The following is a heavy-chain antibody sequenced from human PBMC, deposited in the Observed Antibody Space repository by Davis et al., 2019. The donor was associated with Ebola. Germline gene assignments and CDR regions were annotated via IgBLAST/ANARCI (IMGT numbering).Heavy chain of an antibody. CDR1: GGSISSGGYY. V-gene: IGHV4-31*03. Sequence: SETLSLTCTVSGGSISSGGYYWSWIRQHPGKGLEWIGYIYYSGSTYYNPSLKSRVTISVDTSKNQFSLKLSSVTAADTAVYYCAREPTVTTSGYYGMDVWGQGTTVTVSS. CDR2: IYYSGST. CDR3: AREPTVTTSGYYGMDV. D-gene: IGHD4-11*01. J-gene: IGHJ6*02.